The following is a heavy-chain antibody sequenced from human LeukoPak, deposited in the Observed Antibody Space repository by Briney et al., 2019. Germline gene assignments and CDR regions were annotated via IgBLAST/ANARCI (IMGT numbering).Heavy chain of an antibody. CDR1: GFTLRTFW. Sequence: GGSLRLSCAVSGFTLRTFWMAWVRQAPGKGLEWVATIKQDGYEKHYVDSVRGRFTISRDNAKNLLYLQMNSLRVEDTAVYHCVDGESLLYWGQGTLVSVSS. J-gene: IGHJ4*02. CDR2: IKQDGYEK. CDR3: VDGESLLY. D-gene: IGHD3-10*01. V-gene: IGHV3-7*03.